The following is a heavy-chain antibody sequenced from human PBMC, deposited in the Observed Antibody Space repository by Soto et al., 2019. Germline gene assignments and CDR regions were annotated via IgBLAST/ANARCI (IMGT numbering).Heavy chain of an antibody. V-gene: IGHV3-74*01. CDR1: GYTFSSYW. CDR3: ARVMANLPWYFDY. D-gene: IGHD2-8*01. CDR2: VNGDGSST. J-gene: IGHJ4*02. Sequence: PGGSLRLSCAASGYTFSSYWMHWFRQAPGKGLVWVSRVNGDGSSTSYADPVKGRFTISRDNAKNTVHLQMDSLRAEDTAVYYCARVMANLPWYFDYWGQGTLVTVSS.